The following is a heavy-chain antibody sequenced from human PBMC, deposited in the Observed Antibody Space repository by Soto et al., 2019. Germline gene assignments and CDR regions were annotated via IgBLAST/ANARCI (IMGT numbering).Heavy chain of an antibody. V-gene: IGHV3-11*01. CDR3: AKCMQAYWNYDAYHI. J-gene: IGHJ3*02. D-gene: IGHD1-7*01. CDR1: GFTFSDYY. Sequence: QVQLVESGGGLVKPGGSLRLSCAASGFTFSDYYMTWIRQPPGKGLEWVSYISGSGTTIHYADSVKGRFTVSRDNARNSLYLQMNSLRAEDTALYYCAKCMQAYWNYDAYHIWGQGTMVTVSS. CDR2: ISGSGTTI.